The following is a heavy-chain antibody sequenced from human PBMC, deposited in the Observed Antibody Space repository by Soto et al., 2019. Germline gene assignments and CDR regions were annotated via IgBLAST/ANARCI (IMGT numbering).Heavy chain of an antibody. CDR1: GYAFTTYG. CDR2: ISAHNGNT. CDR3: ARGRYGDY. J-gene: IGHJ4*02. Sequence: QVHLVQSGAEVKKPGASVKVSCQGSGYAFTTYGITWVRQAPGQGLEWMGWISAHNGNTNYAQKPQGRVTVTRDTSTSTAYMELMSLRYDDTAVYYCARGRYGDYWGQGALVTVSS. V-gene: IGHV1-18*01. D-gene: IGHD1-1*01.